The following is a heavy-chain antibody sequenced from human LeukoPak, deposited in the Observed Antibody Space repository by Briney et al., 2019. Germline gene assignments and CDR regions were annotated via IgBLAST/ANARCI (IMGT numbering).Heavy chain of an antibody. CDR2: IIPMFGTS. Sequence: ASVKVSCKASGGTFSNYGISWVRQVPGQGLEWMGGIIPMFGTSSYAQKFQGRVTITTVESPSTAYMELSGLRSDDTAVYYCARDLGITIFGVVTQGNWFDPWGQGTLVTVSS. CDR1: GGTFSNYG. CDR3: ARDLGITIFGVVTQGNWFDP. V-gene: IGHV1-69*05. J-gene: IGHJ5*02. D-gene: IGHD3-3*01.